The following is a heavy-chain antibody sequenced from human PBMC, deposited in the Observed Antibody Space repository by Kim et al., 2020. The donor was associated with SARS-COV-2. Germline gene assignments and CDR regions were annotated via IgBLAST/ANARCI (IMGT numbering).Heavy chain of an antibody. CDR2: IYTSGST. J-gene: IGHJ4*02. Sequence: SETLSLTCTVSGGSISSGSYYWSWIRQPAGKGLEWIGRIYTSGSTNYNPSLKSRVTISVDTSKNQFSLKLSSVTAADTAVYYCARGPLPPITMIVVPHLEDYWGQGTLVTVSS. D-gene: IGHD3-22*01. CDR3: ARGPLPPITMIVVPHLEDY. CDR1: GGSISSGSYY. V-gene: IGHV4-61*02.